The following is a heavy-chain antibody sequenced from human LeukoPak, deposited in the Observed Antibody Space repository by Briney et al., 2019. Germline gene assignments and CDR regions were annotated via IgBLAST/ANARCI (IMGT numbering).Heavy chain of an antibody. J-gene: IGHJ4*02. CDR2: INHSGST. CDR1: GGSFSGYY. D-gene: IGHD4-17*01. CDR3: ARVLTTVTLFDY. V-gene: IGHV4-34*01. Sequence: SETLSLTCAVYGGSFSGYYRSWIRQPPGKGLEWIGEINHSGSTNYNPSLKSRVTISVDTSKNQFSLKLSSVTAADRAVYYCARVLTTVTLFDYWGQGTLVTVSS.